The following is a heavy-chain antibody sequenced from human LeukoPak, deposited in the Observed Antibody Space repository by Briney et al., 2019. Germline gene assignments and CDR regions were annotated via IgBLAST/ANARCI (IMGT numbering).Heavy chain of an antibody. Sequence: SETLSLTCAVSGGSISSYYWSWIRQPPGKGLEWIGYIYYSGSTNYNPSLKSRVTISVDTSKNQFSLKLSSVTAADTAVYYCARSASSGVLLWFGEFDPWGQGTLVTVSS. CDR3: ARSASSGVLLWFGEFDP. V-gene: IGHV4-59*08. CDR1: GGSISSYY. D-gene: IGHD3-10*01. CDR2: IYYSGST. J-gene: IGHJ5*02.